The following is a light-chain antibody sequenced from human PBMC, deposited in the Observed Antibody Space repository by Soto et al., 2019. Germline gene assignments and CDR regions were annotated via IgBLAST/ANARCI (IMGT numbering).Light chain of an antibody. Sequence: EIVMTQSPATLSVSPGERATLSCRASQRVSSNLAWYQQKPGQAPRLLTYGASTRATGIPARFSGSGSGPEFALTISSLQSEDFAVYYCQQYNNWPPWTVGQGTKVDSK. CDR1: QRVSSN. V-gene: IGKV3-15*01. CDR3: QQYNNWPPWT. CDR2: GAS. J-gene: IGKJ1*01.